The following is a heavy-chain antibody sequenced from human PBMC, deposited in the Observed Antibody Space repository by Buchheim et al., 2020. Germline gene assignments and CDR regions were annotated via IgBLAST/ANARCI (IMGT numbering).Heavy chain of an antibody. CDR1: GYTFTSYY. CDR2: INTSSGST. J-gene: IGHJ6*02. D-gene: IGHD2-15*01. V-gene: IGHV1-46*01. CDR3: ARTEVVARGMDV. Sequence: QVQLVQSGAEVKKPGASVKVSCKASGYTFTSYYMHWVRQAPGQGLEWMGIINTSSGSTSYAQKFPGRVTMTRDTSTSTGYMELSSLRSEDTAVYYCARTEVVARGMDVWGQGTT.